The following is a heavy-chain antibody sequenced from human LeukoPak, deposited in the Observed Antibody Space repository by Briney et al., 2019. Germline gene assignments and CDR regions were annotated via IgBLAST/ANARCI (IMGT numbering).Heavy chain of an antibody. J-gene: IGHJ3*02. V-gene: IGHV4-34*01. CDR2: INHSGST. D-gene: IGHD1-26*01. CDR1: GGSFSGYY. CDR3: ARAPGATIGPSDAFDI. Sequence: SETLSLTCAVYGGSFSGYYWSWIRQPPGKGLEWIGEINHSGSTNYNPSLKSRVTISVDRSKNQFSLKLSSVTAADTAVYYCARAPGATIGPSDAFDIRGQGTMVTVSS.